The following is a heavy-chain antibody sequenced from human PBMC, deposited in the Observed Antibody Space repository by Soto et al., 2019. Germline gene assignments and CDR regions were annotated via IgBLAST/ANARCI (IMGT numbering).Heavy chain of an antibody. CDR2: IYYSGST. D-gene: IGHD3-9*01. J-gene: IGHJ4*02. CDR1: GGSISSGGYC. V-gene: IGHV4-31*03. CDR3: ARWGNYDILTGYYYYFEY. Sequence: SETLSLTCTVSGGSISSGGYCWSWIRQHPGKGLEWIGYIYYSGSTYYNPSLKSRVTISVDTSKNQFSLKLSSVTAADTAVYYCARWGNYDILTGYYYYFEYWGQGTLVTVSS.